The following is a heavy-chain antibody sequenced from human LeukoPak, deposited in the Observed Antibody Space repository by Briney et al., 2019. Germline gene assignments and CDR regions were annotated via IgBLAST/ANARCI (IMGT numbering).Heavy chain of an antibody. J-gene: IGHJ4*02. CDR1: GFSFISYG. D-gene: IGHD4-17*01. CDR3: AKRPSDYGDYVTYFDY. Sequence: GGSLRLSCAASGFSFISYGMHWVRQAPGKGLEWVGVISDDGRNKKYADSVKGRFTISRDNSKDTMYLQMNSLGDEDTAVYYCAKRPSDYGDYVTYFDYWGQGTLVTVSS. CDR2: ISDDGRNK. V-gene: IGHV3-30*18.